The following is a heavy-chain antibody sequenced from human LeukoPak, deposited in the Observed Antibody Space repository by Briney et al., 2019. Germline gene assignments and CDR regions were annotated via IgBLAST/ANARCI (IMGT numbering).Heavy chain of an antibody. CDR2: INAGNGNT. V-gene: IGHV1-3*01. D-gene: IGHD6-19*01. J-gene: IGHJ6*02. CDR3: ARDTSSGWYYYYGMDV. Sequence: ASVKVSCKASGYTFTSYAMHWVRQAPGQRLEWMGWINAGNGNTKYSQKFQGRVTITRDTSASTAYMELSSLRSEDTAVYYCARDTSSGWYYYYGMDVWGQGTTVTVSS. CDR1: GYTFTSYA.